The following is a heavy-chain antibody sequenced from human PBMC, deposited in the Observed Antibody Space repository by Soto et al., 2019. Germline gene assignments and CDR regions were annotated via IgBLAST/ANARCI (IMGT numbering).Heavy chain of an antibody. D-gene: IGHD3-22*01. CDR3: VRDQGTMIVVAPI. J-gene: IGHJ3*02. CDR1: GGSISSGGYY. CDR2: IYYSGST. V-gene: IGHV4-31*03. Sequence: PSETLSLTCTVSGGSISSGGYYWSWIRQHPGKGLEWIGYIYYSGSTYYNPSLKSRVTISVDTSKNQFSLKLSSVTAAETAVYYCVRDQGTMIVVAPIWGQVTMVTVSS.